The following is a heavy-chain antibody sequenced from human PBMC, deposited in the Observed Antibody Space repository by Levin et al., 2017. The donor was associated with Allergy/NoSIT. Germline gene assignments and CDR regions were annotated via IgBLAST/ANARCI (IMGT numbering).Heavy chain of an antibody. D-gene: IGHD3-9*01. Sequence: SGGSLRLSCAASGFTFSSYWMSWVRQAPGKGLEWVANIKQDGSEKYYVDSVKGRFTISRDNAKNSLYLQMNSLRAEDTAVYYCARGPPVLRYFDWVSRMYYFDYWGQGTLVTVSS. CDR3: ARGPPVLRYFDWVSRMYYFDY. V-gene: IGHV3-7*03. CDR1: GFTFSSYW. CDR2: IKQDGSEK. J-gene: IGHJ4*02.